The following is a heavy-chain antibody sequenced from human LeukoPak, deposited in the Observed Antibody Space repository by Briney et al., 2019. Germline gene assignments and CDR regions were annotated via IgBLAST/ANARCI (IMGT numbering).Heavy chain of an antibody. V-gene: IGHV3-73*01. J-gene: IGHJ6*03. CDR1: GFTFSGSA. CDR2: IRSKANSYAT. Sequence: GGSLRLSCAASGFTFSGSAMHLVRQASGKGQEWVGRIRSKANSYATAYAASVKGRFTISRDDSKNTEYLQMNSLKTEDTAVYYCTLMKEIYYYYYMDVWGKGTTVTVSS. CDR3: TLMKEIYYYYYMDV.